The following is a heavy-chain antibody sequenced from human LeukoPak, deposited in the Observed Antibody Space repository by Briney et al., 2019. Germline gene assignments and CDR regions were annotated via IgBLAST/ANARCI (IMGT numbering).Heavy chain of an antibody. CDR2: ISAYNGKT. CDR1: GYTFTSYG. D-gene: IGHD2-15*01. J-gene: IGHJ3*02. V-gene: IGHV1-18*01. CDR3: ARDKDEDIVVVVAAADAFDI. Sequence: ATVKVSCKASGYTFTSYGISWVREAPGQGLEWMGWISAYNGKTNYEQKLQGRVTMTTDTSTSTAYMELRSLRSDDTAVYYCARDKDEDIVVVVAAADAFDIWGQGTMVTVSS.